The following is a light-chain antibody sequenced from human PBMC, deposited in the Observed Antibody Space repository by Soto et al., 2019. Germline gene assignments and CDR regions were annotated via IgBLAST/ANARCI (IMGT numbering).Light chain of an antibody. CDR3: QQYNNWPPWT. CDR1: QSVSNN. Sequence: ILMTQSPATLSVSPGERATLSCRASQSVSNNLAWYQQKPGQAPRLLIYDASTRATGIPARFSGSGSGTEFTLTISGLQSEDFAVYSCQQYNNWPPWTFGQGNKVEIK. V-gene: IGKV3-15*01. J-gene: IGKJ1*01. CDR2: DAS.